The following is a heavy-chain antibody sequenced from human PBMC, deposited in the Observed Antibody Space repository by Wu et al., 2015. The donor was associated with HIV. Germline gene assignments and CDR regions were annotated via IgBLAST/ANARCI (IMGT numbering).Heavy chain of an antibody. D-gene: IGHD2/OR15-2a*01. CDR2: LNPSANKI. V-gene: IGHV1-46*03. J-gene: IGHJ3*02. CDR3: ATRIGGTMEAFNI. CDR1: GFTFNNKY. Sequence: QVQLVQSGAEVKKPGASVKVSCKASGFTFNNKYMHWVRQAPGQGLEWMGVLNPSANKISYAQTFQGRVTMTSDKSTTTVYMELDSLRSDDTAVYYCATRIGGTMEAFNIWGRGTLVTVSS.